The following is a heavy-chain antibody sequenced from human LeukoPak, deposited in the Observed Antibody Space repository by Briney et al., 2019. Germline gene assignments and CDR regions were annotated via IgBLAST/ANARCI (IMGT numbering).Heavy chain of an antibody. CDR3: ARDPGRFGDGSFDY. CDR2: IYYSGST. Sequence: SETLSLTCTVSGGSISSYYWSWIRQPPGKGLEWIGYIYYSGSTNYNPSLKSRVTISVDTSKNQFSLKLSSVTAADTAVYYCARDPGRFGDGSFDYWGQGTLVTDSS. J-gene: IGHJ4*02. CDR1: GGSISSYY. D-gene: IGHD3-10*01. V-gene: IGHV4-59*01.